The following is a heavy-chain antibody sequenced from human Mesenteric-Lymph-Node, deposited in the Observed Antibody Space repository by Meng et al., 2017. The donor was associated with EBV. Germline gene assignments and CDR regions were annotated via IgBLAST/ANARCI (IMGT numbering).Heavy chain of an antibody. CDR1: SGSINSGSYY. CDR3: ARAHRVLFGELNWFDP. CDR2: IYYSGST. D-gene: IGHD3-10*01. Sequence: QVQLPGAGPGPVKPSQTLSFTCAVSSGSINSGSYYWSWIRQPPGKGLEWSGDIYYSGSTYYNPSLKSRVTISVDTSKNQFSLKLKSVTAADTAVYYCARAHRVLFGELNWFDPWGQGTLVTVSS. V-gene: IGHV4-30-4*01. J-gene: IGHJ5*02.